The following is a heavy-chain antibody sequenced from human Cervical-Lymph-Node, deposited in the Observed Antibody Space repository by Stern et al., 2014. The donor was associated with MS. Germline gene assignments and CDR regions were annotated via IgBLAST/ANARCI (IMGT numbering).Heavy chain of an antibody. CDR2: IYYSGTT. V-gene: IGHV4-59*01. J-gene: IGHJ5*02. Sequence: QVPLQESGPGLLRPSETLSLTCTVSGASIPSYYWSWIRQPPGKGLEWIGYIYYSGTTNYNASLKGRVAISIDTSKTQFSLRLSSVTAADTAVYYCARATDLWGQGTLVTVSS. CDR3: ARATDL. CDR1: GASIPSYY.